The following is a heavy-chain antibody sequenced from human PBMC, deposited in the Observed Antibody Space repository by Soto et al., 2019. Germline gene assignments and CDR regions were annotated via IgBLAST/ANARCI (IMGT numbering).Heavy chain of an antibody. CDR1: GFTFSYYT. CDR3: AKDTVAGTVNWFDP. Sequence: GGSLRLSCVASGFTFSYYTMSWVRQAPGKGLEWVSGISNSGDTIYYADSVKGRFTISRDNFKNTLYLQMNSLRADDTAVYYCAKDTVAGTVNWFDPWGQGTLVTSPQ. J-gene: IGHJ5*02. V-gene: IGHV3-23*01. CDR2: ISNSGDTI. D-gene: IGHD6-19*01.